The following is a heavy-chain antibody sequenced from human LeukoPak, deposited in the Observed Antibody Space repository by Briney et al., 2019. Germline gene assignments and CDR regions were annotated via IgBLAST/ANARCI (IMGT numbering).Heavy chain of an antibody. V-gene: IGHV1-69*05. CDR2: IIPIFGTA. CDR1: GGTFSRYA. D-gene: IGHD6-19*01. Sequence: SVKVSCKASGGTFSRYAISWVRQAPGQGLEWMGRIIPIFGTANYAQKFQGRVTITTDESTSTAYMELSSLRSEDTAVYYCARDSIAVAGTFDYWGQGTLVTVSS. CDR3: ARDSIAVAGTFDY. J-gene: IGHJ4*02.